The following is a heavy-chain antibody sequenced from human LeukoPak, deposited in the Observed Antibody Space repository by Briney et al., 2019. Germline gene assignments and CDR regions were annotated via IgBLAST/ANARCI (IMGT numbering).Heavy chain of an antibody. CDR1: GFTFSSYS. J-gene: IGHJ4*02. D-gene: IGHD3-22*01. V-gene: IGHV3-21*01. CDR2: ISSSSSYI. Sequence: PGGSLRLSCAASGFTFSSYSMNWVRQAPGKGLEWVSSISSSSSYIYYADSVKGRFTISRDNAKNSLYLQMNSLRAEDTAVYYCMGRRTYYYDSSGYSDYWGQGTLVTVSS. CDR3: MGRRTYYYDSSGYSDY.